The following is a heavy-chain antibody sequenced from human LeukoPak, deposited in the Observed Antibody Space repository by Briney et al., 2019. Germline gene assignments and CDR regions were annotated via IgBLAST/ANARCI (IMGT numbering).Heavy chain of an antibody. J-gene: IGHJ4*02. CDR2: IKSKTDGGTT. Sequence: GGSLRLSCAASGFTFSNAWMSWVRQAPGKGLEWVGRIKSKTDGGTTDYAAPVKGRFTISRDDSKNTLYLQMNSLKTEDTAVYYCTRKQTLAVAGTDYWGQGTLVTVSS. CDR3: TRKQTLAVAGTDY. CDR1: GFTFSNAW. V-gene: IGHV3-15*01. D-gene: IGHD6-19*01.